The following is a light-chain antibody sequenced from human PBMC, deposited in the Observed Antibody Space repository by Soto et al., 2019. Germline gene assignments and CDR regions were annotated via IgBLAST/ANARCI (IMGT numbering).Light chain of an antibody. V-gene: IGLV2-14*01. CDR1: SSDVGGYNY. J-gene: IGLJ2*01. Sequence: QSALTQPASVSGSPGQSITISCTGTSSDVGGYNYVSWYQQHPGKAPKLMIYDVSNRPSGVSNRFSGSKSGNTASLTISGLQAEDEADYYCSSYTSSSTPAVVFGGGTQLPVL. CDR2: DVS. CDR3: SSYTSSSTPAVV.